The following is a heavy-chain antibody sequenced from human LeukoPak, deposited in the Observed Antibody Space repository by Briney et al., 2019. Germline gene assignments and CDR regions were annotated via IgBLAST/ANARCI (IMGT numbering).Heavy chain of an antibody. CDR3: ARGARISMVRGIFPRNWFDP. J-gene: IGHJ5*02. Sequence: ASVKVSCKASGYTFTGYCMHWVRQAPGQGLEWMAWINPKSGGTNYAQKFQGRVTMTRDTSISTTYMELSRLRSDDTAVYYCARGARISMVRGIFPRNWFDPWGQGTLVTVSS. CDR1: GYTFTGYC. D-gene: IGHD3-10*01. V-gene: IGHV1-2*02. CDR2: INPKSGGT.